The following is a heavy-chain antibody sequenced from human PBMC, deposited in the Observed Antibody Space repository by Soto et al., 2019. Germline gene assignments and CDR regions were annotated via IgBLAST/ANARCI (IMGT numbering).Heavy chain of an antibody. CDR3: AREPTRRWFDP. CDR1: GGTFSSYT. Sequence: QVQLVQSGAEVKKHGSSVKVSCKASGGTFSSYTISWVRQAPGQGLEWMGRIIPILGIANYAQKFQGRVTITADKSTSTAYMELSSLRSEDTAVYYCAREPTRRWFDPWGQGTLVTVSS. CDR2: IIPILGIA. V-gene: IGHV1-69*08. J-gene: IGHJ5*02.